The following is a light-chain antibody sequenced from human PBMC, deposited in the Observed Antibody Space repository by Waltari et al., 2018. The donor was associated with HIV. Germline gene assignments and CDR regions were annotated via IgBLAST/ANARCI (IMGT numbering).Light chain of an antibody. J-gene: IGLJ3*02. CDR3: AAWDDNLSGWV. CDR2: RNK. CDR1: SSNIGSNY. Sequence: QSVLTQPPSASGTPGQSVTISCSGSSSNIGSNYVYWYQQLPGTAPKLLIYRNKQRPSGVPDRFSGFNAGTSASLAISGLRSEDEADYYCAAWDDNLSGWVFGGGSKLTIL. V-gene: IGLV1-47*01.